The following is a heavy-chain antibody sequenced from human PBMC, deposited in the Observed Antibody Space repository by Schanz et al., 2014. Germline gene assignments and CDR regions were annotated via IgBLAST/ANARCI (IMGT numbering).Heavy chain of an antibody. CDR1: GFTFNSYA. D-gene: IGHD2-15*01. CDR2: ISHSGGSK. J-gene: IGHJ6*02. Sequence: VQLLQFGGGVVQPGRSLRLSCAASGFTFNSYAMTWVRQAPGKGLEWVSSISHSGGSKYYADSVKGRFTISRDNAKNSLYLQMNSLRAEDTAVYYCAKARRKSNCSGGRCFHYSYYGMDVWGQGTTVTVSS. CDR3: AKARRKSNCSGGRCFHYSYYGMDV. V-gene: IGHV3-23*01.